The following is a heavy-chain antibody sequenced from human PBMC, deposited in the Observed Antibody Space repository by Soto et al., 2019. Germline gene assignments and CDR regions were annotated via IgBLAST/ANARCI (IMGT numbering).Heavy chain of an antibody. Sequence: PGXSLRLSCAASGFTFSGYAITWVGQAPGKGFEWVSSTGGNGVATYYADSVTGRFTISRDNSKNTLYLQMDSLRAEDTAVYYCAKDSPFSGTGRLAFDYWGQGTLVTVSS. V-gene: IGHV3-23*01. CDR1: GFTFSGYA. CDR3: AKDSPFSGTGRLAFDY. D-gene: IGHD3-10*01. CDR2: TGGNGVAT. J-gene: IGHJ4*02.